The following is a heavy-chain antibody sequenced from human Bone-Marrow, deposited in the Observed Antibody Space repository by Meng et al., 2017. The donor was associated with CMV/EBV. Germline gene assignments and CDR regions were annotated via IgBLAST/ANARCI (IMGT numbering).Heavy chain of an antibody. CDR3: ARSVTIFGVVITKFDY. V-gene: IGHV1-18*01. D-gene: IGHD3-3*01. CDR2: ISAYNGNT. J-gene: IGHJ4*02. Sequence: ASVKVSCKASGYTFTSYGISWVRQAPGQGLEWMGWISAYNGNTNYAQKLQGRVTMTTDTSTSTAYMELRSLRSDDTAVYYCARSVTIFGVVITKFDYWGQGTLDTVSS. CDR1: GYTFTSYG.